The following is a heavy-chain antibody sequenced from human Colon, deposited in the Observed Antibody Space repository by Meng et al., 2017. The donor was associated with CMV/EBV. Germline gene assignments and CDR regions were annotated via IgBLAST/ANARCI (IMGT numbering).Heavy chain of an antibody. D-gene: IGHD3/OR15-3a*01. CDR2: MNPNSGNT. Sequence: ASVKVSCKASGYTFSTYDIHWVRQAAGQGPEWMGWMNPNSGNTAYARKFQDRVIMTSDNSINTAYMELSSRTSEDTAVYYCARLMLFGQESDYWGQGTLVTVSS. CDR1: GYTFSTYD. CDR3: ARLMLFGQESDY. J-gene: IGHJ4*02. V-gene: IGHV1-8*01.